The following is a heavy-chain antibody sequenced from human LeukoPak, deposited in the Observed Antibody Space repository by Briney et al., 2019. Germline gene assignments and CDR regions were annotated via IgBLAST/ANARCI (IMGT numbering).Heavy chain of an antibody. CDR2: IWYDGSNK. J-gene: IGHJ4*02. V-gene: IGHV3-33*01. CDR1: GFTFSSYG. Sequence: GRALRVSCAASGFTFSSYGMHWVRQAPGKGLEWVAVIWYDGSNKYYADSVKGRFTISRDNSKNTPYLQMNSPRAEDTAVYYCARATYDILTGYSISPFDYWGQGTLVTVSS. CDR3: ARATYDILTGYSISPFDY. D-gene: IGHD3-9*01.